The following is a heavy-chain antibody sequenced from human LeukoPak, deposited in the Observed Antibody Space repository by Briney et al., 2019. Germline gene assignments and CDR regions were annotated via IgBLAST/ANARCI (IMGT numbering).Heavy chain of an antibody. Sequence: GGSLRLSCAASGFTFSSYSMNWVRQAPGKGLEWVAVIWYDGSNKYYADSVKGRFTISRDNSKNTLYLQMNSLRAEDTAVYYCARDPIVVVPAARGGLDYWGQGTLVTVSS. D-gene: IGHD2-2*01. J-gene: IGHJ4*02. CDR3: ARDPIVVVPAARGGLDY. CDR2: IWYDGSNK. V-gene: IGHV3-33*08. CDR1: GFTFSSYS.